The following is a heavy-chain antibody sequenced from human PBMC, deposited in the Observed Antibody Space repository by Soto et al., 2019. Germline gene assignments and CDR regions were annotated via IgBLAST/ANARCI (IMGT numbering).Heavy chain of an antibody. CDR3: ARTPGKLELRDWFDP. CDR2: IYYSGST. V-gene: IGHV4-31*03. CDR1: GGSISSGGYY. Sequence: PSETLSLTCTVFGGSISSGGYYWSWIRQHPGKGLEWIGYIYYSGSTYYNPSLKSRVTISVDTSKNQFSLKLSSVTAADTAVYYCARTPGKLELRDWFDPWGQGTLVTVSS. J-gene: IGHJ5*02. D-gene: IGHD1-7*01.